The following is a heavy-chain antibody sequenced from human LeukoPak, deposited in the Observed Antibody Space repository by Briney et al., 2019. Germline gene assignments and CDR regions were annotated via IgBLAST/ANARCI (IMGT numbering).Heavy chain of an antibody. J-gene: IGHJ6*03. CDR1: GGSISSYY. D-gene: IGHD1-1*01. V-gene: IGHV4-59*01. CDR3: ARDAPYNWNDADYMDV. Sequence: SETLSLTCTVSGGSISSYYWSWIRQPPGKGLEWIGYIYYSGSTNYNPSLKSRVTISVDTSKNQFPLKLSSVTAADTAVYYCARDAPYNWNDADYMDVWGKGTTVTVSS. CDR2: IYYSGST.